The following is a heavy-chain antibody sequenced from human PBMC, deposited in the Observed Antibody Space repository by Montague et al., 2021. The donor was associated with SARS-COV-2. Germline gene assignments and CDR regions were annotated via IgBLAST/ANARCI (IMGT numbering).Heavy chain of an antibody. CDR2: IYYGGNT. J-gene: IGHJ6*02. D-gene: IGHD3-22*01. CDR3: ARHDSVAEYDSSGYHYYYGMDV. V-gene: IGHV4-59*08. CDR1: GGSISGYY. Sequence: SETLSLTCSISGGSISGYYWSRIRQPPGKGLEWIANIYYGGNTKFNPSLKSRVTMSLDTSKNQFSLKPTSVTAADTAVYYCARHDSVAEYDSSGYHYYYGMDVWGQGTTVTVSS.